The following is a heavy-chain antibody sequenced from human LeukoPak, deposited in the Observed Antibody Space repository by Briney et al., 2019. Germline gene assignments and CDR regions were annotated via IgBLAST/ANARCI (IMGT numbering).Heavy chain of an antibody. D-gene: IGHD3-16*01. J-gene: IGHJ4*02. CDR3: ARVNVCPRCHFDY. CDR1: GFTFSSYW. CDR2: ISPDGSRT. V-gene: IGHV3-74*01. Sequence: GGSLRLSCAASGFTFSSYWMHWVRQAPGKGRVWVSRISPDGSRTIYADSVKGRFTISRDNAKNTLYLQVNTLRAEDTAVYYCARVNVCPRCHFDYWGQGTLVTVSS.